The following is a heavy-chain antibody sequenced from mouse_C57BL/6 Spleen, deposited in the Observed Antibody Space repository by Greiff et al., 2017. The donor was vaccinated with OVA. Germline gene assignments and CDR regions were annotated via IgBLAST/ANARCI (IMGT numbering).Heavy chain of an antibody. V-gene: IGHV2-5*01. CDR3: AKPLYGNYEGYFDV. CDR2: IWRGGST. CDR1: GFSLTSYG. J-gene: IGHJ1*03. D-gene: IGHD2-1*01. Sequence: VQLQQSGPGLVQPSQRLSITCTVSGFSLTSYGVHWVRQSPGKGLEWLGVIWRGGSTDYNAAFMSRLSITKDNSKSQVFFKMNSLQADDTAIYYCAKPLYGNYEGYFDVWGTGTTVTVSS.